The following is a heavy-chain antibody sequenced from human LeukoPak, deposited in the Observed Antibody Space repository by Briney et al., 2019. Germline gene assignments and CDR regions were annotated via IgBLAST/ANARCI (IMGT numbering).Heavy chain of an antibody. CDR1: GGTFSSYA. CDR2: IIPILGIA. J-gene: IGHJ4*02. V-gene: IGHV1-69*04. Sequence: GASVKVSCKASGGTFSSYAISWVRQAPGQGLEWIGRIIPILGIANYAQKFQGRVTITADKSTSTAYTELSSLRSEDTAVYYCAPTSGRSSEFYFDYWGLGTLVTVSS. CDR3: APTSGRSSEFYFDY. D-gene: IGHD3-10*01.